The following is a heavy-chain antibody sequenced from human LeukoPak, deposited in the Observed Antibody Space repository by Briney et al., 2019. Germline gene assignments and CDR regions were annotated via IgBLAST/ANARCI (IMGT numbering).Heavy chain of an antibody. D-gene: IGHD3-3*01. V-gene: IGHV4-59*01. CDR2: IYYSGST. CDR1: GGSISSYY. J-gene: IGHJ6*03. CDR3: ARATYYDFWSGFEIPRYYYYYMDV. Sequence: SETLSLTCTVSGGSISSYYWSWTRQPPGKGLEWIGYIYYSGSTNYNPSLKSRVTISVDTSKNQFSLKLSSVTAADTAVYYCARATYYDFWSGFEIPRYYYYYMDVWGKGTTVTVSS.